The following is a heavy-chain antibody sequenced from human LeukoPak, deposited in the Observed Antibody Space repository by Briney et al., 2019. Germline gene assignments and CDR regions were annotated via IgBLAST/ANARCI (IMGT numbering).Heavy chain of an antibody. V-gene: IGHV1-2*02. D-gene: IGHD6-13*01. CDR1: RYTFTGYY. CDR2: INPNSGGT. J-gene: IGHJ4*02. Sequence: ASVKDSRQASRYTFTGYYMHWVRQAPAQGLAWMGWINPNSGGTNYAQKFQGRVTMTRDTSISTAYMELSRLRSDDTAVYYCARDQQLASVLDYWGQGTLVTVSS. CDR3: ARDQQLASVLDY.